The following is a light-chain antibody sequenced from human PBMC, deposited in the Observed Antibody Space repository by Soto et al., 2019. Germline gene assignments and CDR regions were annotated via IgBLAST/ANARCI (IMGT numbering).Light chain of an antibody. J-gene: IGKJ4*01. CDR3: QQYGVTPPNT. V-gene: IGKV3-20*01. CDR1: QIVSSTY. Sequence: EIVLTQSPGTLSLSPGERATLSCRASQIVSSTYLAWFQQKAGQAPRLLIYGASTRATVIPDRFSGSGSGTDFTLTISGLEPEDFALYYCQQYGVTPPNTFGGGTKVEV. CDR2: GAS.